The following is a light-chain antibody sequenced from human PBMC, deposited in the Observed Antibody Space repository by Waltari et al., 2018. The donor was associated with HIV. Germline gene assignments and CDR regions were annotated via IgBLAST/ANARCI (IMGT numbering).Light chain of an antibody. CDR3: QQFGGSSFT. V-gene: IGKV3-20*01. CDR2: GAS. Sequence: EIVLTQSPGTLSLYPGERATLSCRASQSVSSTYLAWYQQKPGQAPNLLIYGASSRATGIPDRFSGSGSGTDFTLTITRLEPEDFAVYFCQQFGGSSFTFGGGTKVEI. J-gene: IGKJ4*01. CDR1: QSVSSTY.